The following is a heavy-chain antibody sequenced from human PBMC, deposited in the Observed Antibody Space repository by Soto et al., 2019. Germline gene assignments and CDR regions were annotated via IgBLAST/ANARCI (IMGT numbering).Heavy chain of an antibody. CDR1: GGTFSSYT. CDR2: IIPILGIA. V-gene: IGHV1-69*08. D-gene: IGHD2-2*01. Sequence: QVQLVQSGAEVKKPGSSVKVSCKASGGTFSSYTISWVRQAPGQGLEWMGRIIPILGIANYAQKLQGRVTITADKSTGTAYMELSSLRSEDAAVYYCARDLPDIVVVPAAMGEPGWFDPWGQGTLVTVSS. J-gene: IGHJ5*02. CDR3: ARDLPDIVVVPAAMGEPGWFDP.